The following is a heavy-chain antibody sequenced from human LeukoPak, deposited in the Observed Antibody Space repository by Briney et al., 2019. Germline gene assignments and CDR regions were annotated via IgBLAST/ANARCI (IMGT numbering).Heavy chain of an antibody. CDR2: ISGSGTTK. V-gene: IGHV3-11*04. Sequence: GGSLRLSCAASGFTFSDYYVTWIRQAPGKGLEWVSYISGSGTTKYYAGSVEGRFTVSRDNAKNSLFLQMNSPRSEDTAVYYCARDPYHYASENWGQGTLVTASS. CDR1: GFTFSDYY. J-gene: IGHJ4*02. D-gene: IGHD3-10*01. CDR3: ARDPYHYASEN.